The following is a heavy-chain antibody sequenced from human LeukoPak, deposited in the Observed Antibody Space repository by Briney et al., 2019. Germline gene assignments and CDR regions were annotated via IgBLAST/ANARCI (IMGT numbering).Heavy chain of an antibody. J-gene: IGHJ4*02. CDR2: IRYDGSNK. Sequence: GGPLRLSCAASGFTFSSYGIHWVRQAPGKGLEWVAFIRYDGSNKYYADSVKGRFTISRDNSKNTLYLQMDSLRAEDTAIYYCAKDSSVYHYDSRNFDYWGQGTLVTVSS. CDR3: AKDSSVYHYDSRNFDY. CDR1: GFTFSSYG. D-gene: IGHD3-22*01. V-gene: IGHV3-30*02.